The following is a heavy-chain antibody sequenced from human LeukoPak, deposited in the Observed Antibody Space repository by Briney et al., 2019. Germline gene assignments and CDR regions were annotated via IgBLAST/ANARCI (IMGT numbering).Heavy chain of an antibody. CDR1: GGTFSSYA. Sequence: GASVKVSCKASGGTFSSYAISWVRQAPGQGLEWMGRIIPILGIANYAQKFQGRVTITADKSTSTAYMELSSLGSEDTAVYYCARGSMTTVVTENWFDRWGQGTLVTVSS. D-gene: IGHD4-23*01. CDR2: IIPILGIA. V-gene: IGHV1-69*04. CDR3: ARGSMTTVVTENWFDR. J-gene: IGHJ5*02.